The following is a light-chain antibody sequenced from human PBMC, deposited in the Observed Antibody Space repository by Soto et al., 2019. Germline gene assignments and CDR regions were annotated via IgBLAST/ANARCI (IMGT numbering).Light chain of an antibody. Sequence: EIVLTQSPATLSLSPGERATLSCRASQSVGGSLAWYQQKPGQAPRLLIYDASNRATGIPARFSGSGSGTDFTLTINSLEPEEFAVYYCQQRSNWPLTFGGGTKVEIK. CDR3: QQRSNWPLT. J-gene: IGKJ4*01. CDR2: DAS. V-gene: IGKV3-11*01. CDR1: QSVGGS.